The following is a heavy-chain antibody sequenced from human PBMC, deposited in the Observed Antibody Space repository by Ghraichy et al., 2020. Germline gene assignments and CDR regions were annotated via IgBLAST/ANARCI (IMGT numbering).Heavy chain of an antibody. J-gene: IGHJ4*02. CDR3: ARHCSGGNCYAHY. D-gene: IGHD2-15*01. Sequence: LSLTCAASGFTFSSYWMSWVRQAPGKGLEWVANIKQDGSEKYYVESVKGRFTISRDNAKNSLYLQMNSLRAEDTAVYHCARHCSGGNCYAHYWGQGTLVSVSS. CDR2: IKQDGSEK. CDR1: GFTFSSYW. V-gene: IGHV3-7*01.